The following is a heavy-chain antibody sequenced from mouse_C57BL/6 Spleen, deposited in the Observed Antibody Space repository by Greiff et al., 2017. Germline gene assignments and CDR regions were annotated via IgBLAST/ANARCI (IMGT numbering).Heavy chain of an antibody. CDR2: IHPNSGST. V-gene: IGHV1-64*01. Sequence: QVQLQQPGAELVKPGASVKLSCKASGYTFTSYWMHWVKQRPGQGLEWIGMIHPNSGSTNYNEKFKSKATLTVDKSSSTAYMQHSSLTSEDSAVYYSAREDNYGSRFFDYWGQGTTLTVSS. J-gene: IGHJ2*01. D-gene: IGHD1-1*01. CDR1: GYTFTSYW. CDR3: AREDNYGSRFFDY.